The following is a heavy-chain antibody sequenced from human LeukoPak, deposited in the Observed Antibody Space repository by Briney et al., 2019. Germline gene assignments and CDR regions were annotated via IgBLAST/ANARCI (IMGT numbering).Heavy chain of an antibody. CDR3: AKDRSSTTSCSNY. V-gene: IGHV3-23*01. D-gene: IGHD2-2*01. CDR2: VTGISSNT. J-gene: IGHJ4*02. CDR1: GFTFSSYA. Sequence: GGSLRLSCAASGFTFSSYAMTWVRQAPGKGLEWVSAVTGISSNTYYADSVKGRFTISRDNSKNMLYLEMNSLRVEDTAIYYCAKDRSSTTSCSNYWGRGTLVTVSS.